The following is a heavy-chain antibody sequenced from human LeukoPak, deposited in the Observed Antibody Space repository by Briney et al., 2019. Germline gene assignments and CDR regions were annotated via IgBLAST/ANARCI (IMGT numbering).Heavy chain of an antibody. D-gene: IGHD3-10*01. CDR2: FDPEEVKT. Sequence: ASVKVSCKVSGFTLTELSMHWVRQPPGEGLEWVGGFDPEEVKTVYAQNFQGRLTMTEDTSTDTAYMELSSLRSEDTASYYCAKSIEGSGSYYNSYFDYWGQGTLVTVSS. J-gene: IGHJ4*02. V-gene: IGHV1-24*01. CDR3: AKSIEGSGSYYNSYFDY. CDR1: GFTLTELS.